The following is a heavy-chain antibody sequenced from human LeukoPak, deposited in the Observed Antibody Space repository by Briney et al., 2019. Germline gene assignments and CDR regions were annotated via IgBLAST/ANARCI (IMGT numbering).Heavy chain of an antibody. V-gene: IGHV4-39*01. CDR2: IYYSGST. Sequence: PSETLSLTCTVSGGSISSSSYSWGWIRQPPGKGLEWIGSIYYSGSTYYNPSLKSRVTISVDTSKNQFSLKLSSVTAADTAVYYCARLGIAVSWGHAFDIWGQGTMVTVSS. CDR3: ARLGIAVSWGHAFDI. J-gene: IGHJ3*02. CDR1: GGSISSSSYS. D-gene: IGHD6-19*01.